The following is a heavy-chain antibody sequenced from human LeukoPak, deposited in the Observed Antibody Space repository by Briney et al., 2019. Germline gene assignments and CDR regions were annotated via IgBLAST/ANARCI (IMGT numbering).Heavy chain of an antibody. Sequence: SETLSLTCTVSGDSISRSTYFWGWIRQPPGNTLEWIESIYYSGITYYSPSLKSRVTMSVDTSKNQFSLNLTSVTASDTAVYYCAKGRYSYGYLDYFDYWGQGTLVTVSS. CDR2: IYYSGIT. V-gene: IGHV4-39*01. D-gene: IGHD5-18*01. CDR1: GDSISRSTYF. J-gene: IGHJ4*02. CDR3: AKGRYSYGYLDYFDY.